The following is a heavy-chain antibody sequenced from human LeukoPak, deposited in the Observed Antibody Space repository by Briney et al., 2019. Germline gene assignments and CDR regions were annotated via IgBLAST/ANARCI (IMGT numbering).Heavy chain of an antibody. CDR1: GYTFTSYD. CDR3: ARVNVGGRLSRSYHKWPLDY. J-gene: IGHJ4*02. CDR2: MNPNSGNT. V-gene: IGHV1-8*01. Sequence: ASVKVSCKASGYTFTSYDINWVGQATGQGLEWMGWMNPNSGNTDYSQKFQGRVTMTRNTSISTAYMELSSLRSEDTAVYYCARVNVGGRLSRSYHKWPLDYWGQGTLVTVSS. D-gene: IGHD1-26*01.